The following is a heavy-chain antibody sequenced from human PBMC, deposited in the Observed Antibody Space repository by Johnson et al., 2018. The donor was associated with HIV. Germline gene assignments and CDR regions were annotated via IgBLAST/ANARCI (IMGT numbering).Heavy chain of an antibody. Sequence: FTFSSYWMHWVRQAPGKGLVWVSRINSDGSSTSYADSVRGRFTISRDNAKNTLYLQMDSLRAEDTAVYYCARDPLMHGSTFDIWGPGTMVTVSS. CDR2: INSDGSST. CDR3: ARDPLMHGSTFDI. V-gene: IGHV3-74*01. CDR1: FTFSSYW. J-gene: IGHJ3*02. D-gene: IGHD1-26*01.